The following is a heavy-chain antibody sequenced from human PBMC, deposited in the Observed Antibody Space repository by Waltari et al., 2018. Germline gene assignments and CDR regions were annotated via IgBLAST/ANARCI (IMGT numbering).Heavy chain of an antibody. V-gene: IGHV3-30*02. J-gene: IGHJ6*03. CDR2: IRYDSSMG. Sequence: QGQLVESGGGVFQPGGSLTLSCETSGFQFSDYSMHWVRQAPGKGWGGLAFIRYDSSMGCNADSIAGRFSISRDDAQRTVQLRLTSLRGDDTAVYYCAKGGIVGTVGPYYVDMWGRGTSVTVS. CDR3: AKGGIVGTVGPYYVDM. D-gene: IGHD2-21*01. CDR1: GFQFSDYS.